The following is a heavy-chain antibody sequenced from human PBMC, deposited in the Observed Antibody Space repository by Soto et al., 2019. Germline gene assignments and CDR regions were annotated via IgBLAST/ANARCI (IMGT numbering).Heavy chain of an antibody. V-gene: IGHV1-18*01. D-gene: IGHD2-2*01. J-gene: IGHJ4*02. Sequence: ASVKVSCKTSGYTFRSYGISWVRQAPGQGLEWMGWISAYNGNTNSAQKVQGRVIMTTDTSTSTAYMELRNLRSDDTAVYYCARGKVVVVPAALGLFDYWGQRTLVTVPQ. CDR1: GYTFRSYG. CDR3: ARGKVVVVPAALGLFDY. CDR2: ISAYNGNT.